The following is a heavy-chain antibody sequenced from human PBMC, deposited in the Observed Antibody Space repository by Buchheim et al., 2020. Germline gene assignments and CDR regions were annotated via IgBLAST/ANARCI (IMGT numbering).Heavy chain of an antibody. D-gene: IGHD2-2*01. Sequence: EVQLVESGGGLVQPGGSLRLSCAASGFTFSSYEMNWVRQAPGKGLEWVSYMSSSGSAIYYADSVKGRFTISRDHAKHSLYLQMNSLRAEDTAVYYCARAGGYCSSTSCAIDGVEYNWFDPWGQGTL. CDR3: ARAGGYCSSTSCAIDGVEYNWFDP. CDR2: MSSSGSAI. J-gene: IGHJ5*02. V-gene: IGHV3-48*03. CDR1: GFTFSSYE.